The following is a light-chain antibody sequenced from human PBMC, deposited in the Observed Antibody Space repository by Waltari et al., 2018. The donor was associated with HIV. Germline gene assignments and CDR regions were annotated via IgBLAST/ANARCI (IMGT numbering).Light chain of an antibody. Sequence: EIVMTQSPATLSVSPGERVTLSCRASQSITTKLDWYQQTPGQAPRLLIYGASTRAPGIPDRCSGSGSGTEFTLTISSLQSEDFAIYYCQQYNNWPPWTFGQGTKVEI. CDR1: QSITTK. CDR3: QQYNNWPPWT. J-gene: IGKJ1*01. V-gene: IGKV3-15*01. CDR2: GAS.